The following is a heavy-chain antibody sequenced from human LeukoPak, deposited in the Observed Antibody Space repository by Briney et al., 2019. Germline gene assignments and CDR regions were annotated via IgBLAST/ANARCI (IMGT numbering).Heavy chain of an antibody. J-gene: IGHJ4*02. CDR2: IIPILGIA. V-gene: IGHV1-69*04. Sequence: SVKVSCKASGGTFSSYAISWVRQAPGQGLEWMGRIIPILGIANYAQKFQGRVTMTRNTSISTAYMELSSLRSEDTAVYYCARETVMVRGVIITLLDYWGQGTLVTVSS. D-gene: IGHD3-10*01. CDR3: ARETVMVRGVIITLLDY. CDR1: GGTFSSYA.